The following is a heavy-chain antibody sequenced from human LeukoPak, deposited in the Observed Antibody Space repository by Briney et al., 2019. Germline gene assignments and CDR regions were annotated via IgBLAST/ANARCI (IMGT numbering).Heavy chain of an antibody. CDR1: GYSFTRYW. Sequence: GESLKISCKGSGYSFTRYWIGWVRQMPGKGLEWMGIIYPGDSDTRYSPSFQGQVTISADKSISTAYLQWSSLKASDTAMYYCATQHYYYDSSGYPIEVDYWGQGTLVTVSS. J-gene: IGHJ4*02. CDR3: ATQHYYYDSSGYPIEVDY. CDR2: IYPGDSDT. D-gene: IGHD3-22*01. V-gene: IGHV5-51*01.